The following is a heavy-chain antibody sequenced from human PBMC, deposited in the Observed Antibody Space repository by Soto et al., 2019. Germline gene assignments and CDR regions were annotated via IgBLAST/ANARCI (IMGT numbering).Heavy chain of an antibody. CDR2: ISAYNGNT. D-gene: IGHD2-2*01. J-gene: IGHJ3*02. CDR3: ARGELLDSGIVVVPAAPLDAFDI. V-gene: IGHV1-18*01. Sequence: ASVKVSCKASGYTFTSYDINWVRQATGQGLEWMGWISAYNGNTNYAQKLQGRVTMTTDTSTSTAYMELRSLRSDDTAVYYCARGELLDSGIVVVPAAPLDAFDIWGQGTMVTVSS. CDR1: GYTFTSYD.